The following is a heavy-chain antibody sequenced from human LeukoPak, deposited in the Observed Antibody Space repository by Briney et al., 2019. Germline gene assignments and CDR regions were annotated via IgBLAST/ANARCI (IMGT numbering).Heavy chain of an antibody. CDR2: ISSSSSYI. V-gene: IGHV3-21*01. CDR3: ARASGYTSGWYDDAFDI. J-gene: IGHJ3*02. D-gene: IGHD6-19*01. CDR1: GFTFGSYS. Sequence: GRCLRLACAASGFTFGSYSMGWVRQAPGEGLEWDACISSSSSYIYYADSVKGRFTISRDNAKNSLYLQMNSLRAEDTAVYYCARASGYTSGWYDDAFDIWGQGTMVTVSS.